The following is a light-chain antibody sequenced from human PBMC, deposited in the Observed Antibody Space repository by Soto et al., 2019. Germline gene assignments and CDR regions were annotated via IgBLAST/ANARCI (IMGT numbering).Light chain of an antibody. CDR3: QQYNNWPPWT. Sequence: ETVMTHSPVTLSVSQWEIATLSCGASQSVSRKLAWYQQKPGQAPRLLIYGASTRATGIPARFSGSGSGTEFTLTISSLQSEDFAVFYCQQYNNWPPWTFGQGTKVDIK. CDR1: QSVSRK. V-gene: IGKV3-15*01. J-gene: IGKJ1*01. CDR2: GAS.